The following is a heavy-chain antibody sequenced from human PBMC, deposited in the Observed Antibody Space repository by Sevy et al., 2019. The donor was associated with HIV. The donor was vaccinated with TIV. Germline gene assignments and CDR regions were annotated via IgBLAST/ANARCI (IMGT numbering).Heavy chain of an antibody. J-gene: IGHJ4*02. CDR1: GFSISSDYY. D-gene: IGHD3-10*01. V-gene: IGHV4-38-2*02. Sequence: SETLSLTCTVSGFSISSDYYWGWIRQPPGKGLEWIGSIYDGGSTYYNPSLKSQVTISIDTSKNQLSLKLSSVTAADTAVYYWARDYYGAGSYYEFVYWGQGTLVTVSS. CDR2: IYDGGST. CDR3: ARDYYGAGSYYEFVY.